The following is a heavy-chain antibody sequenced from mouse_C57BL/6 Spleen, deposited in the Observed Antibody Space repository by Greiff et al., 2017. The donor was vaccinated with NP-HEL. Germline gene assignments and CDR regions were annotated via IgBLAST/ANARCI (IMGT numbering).Heavy chain of an antibody. J-gene: IGHJ3*01. V-gene: IGHV1-19*01. CDR1: GYTFTDYY. Sequence: VQLQQSGPVLVKPGASVKMSCKASGYTFTDYYMNWVKQSHGKSLEWIGVINPYNGGTSYNQKFKGKATLTVDKSSSTAYMELNSRTSEDSAVYYCARGDEGAWFAYWGQGTLVTVSA. D-gene: IGHD3-3*01. CDR2: INPYNGGT. CDR3: ARGDEGAWFAY.